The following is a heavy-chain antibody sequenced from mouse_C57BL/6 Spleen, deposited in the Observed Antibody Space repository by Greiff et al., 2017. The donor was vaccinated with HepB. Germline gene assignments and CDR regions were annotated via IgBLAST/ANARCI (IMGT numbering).Heavy chain of an antibody. Sequence: QVQLQQPGAELVMPGASVKLSCKASGYTFTSYWMHWVKQRPGQGLEWIGEIDPSDSYTNYNQKFKGKSTLTVDKPSSTAYMQLSSLTSEDSAVYYCALLTMVTTDDYWGQGTTLTVSS. J-gene: IGHJ2*01. CDR2: IDPSDSYT. CDR3: ALLTMVTTDDY. V-gene: IGHV1-69*01. D-gene: IGHD2-2*01. CDR1: GYTFTSYW.